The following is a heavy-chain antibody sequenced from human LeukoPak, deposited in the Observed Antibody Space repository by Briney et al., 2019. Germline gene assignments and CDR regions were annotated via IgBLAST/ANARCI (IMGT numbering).Heavy chain of an antibody. CDR3: ARGPRGGGLDY. V-gene: IGHV4-34*01. J-gene: IGHJ4*02. Sequence: PSETLSLTCAVYGGSFSGYYWSWIRQPPGKGLEWIGEINHSGSTNYNPSLKSRVTISVDTSKNQFPLKLSSVTAADTAVYYCARGPRGGGLDYWGQGTLVTVSS. CDR2: INHSGST. CDR1: GGSFSGYY. D-gene: IGHD3-10*01.